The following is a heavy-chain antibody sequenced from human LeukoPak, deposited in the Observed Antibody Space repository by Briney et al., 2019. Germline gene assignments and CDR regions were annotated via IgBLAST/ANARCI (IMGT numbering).Heavy chain of an antibody. CDR1: GGSISSGGYY. D-gene: IGHD4-23*01. CDR3: ARGGYLEATVVTADDY. J-gene: IGHJ4*02. Sequence: PSETLSLTCTVSGGSISSGGYYWSWIRQHPGKGLEWIGCIYYSGGTYYNPSLKSRVIISVDTSKNQFSLKLSSVTAADTAVYYCARGGYLEATVVTADDYWGQGTLVTVSS. V-gene: IGHV4-31*03. CDR2: IYYSGGT.